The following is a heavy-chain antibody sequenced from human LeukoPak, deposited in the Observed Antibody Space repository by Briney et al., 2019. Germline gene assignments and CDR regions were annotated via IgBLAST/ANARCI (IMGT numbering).Heavy chain of an antibody. D-gene: IGHD3-22*01. J-gene: IGHJ2*01. V-gene: IGHV4-59*08. CDR3: ARHGYDSSGYDYWYFDL. CDR1: GGSISNSY. CDR2: IFYSGST. Sequence: SETLSLTCTVSGGSISNSYWSWIRQPPGKGLEWIGYIFYSGSTNYNPSLKSRVTISVDTSKNQFSLKLSSVTAADTAVYYCARHGYDSSGYDYWYFDLWGRGTLVTVSS.